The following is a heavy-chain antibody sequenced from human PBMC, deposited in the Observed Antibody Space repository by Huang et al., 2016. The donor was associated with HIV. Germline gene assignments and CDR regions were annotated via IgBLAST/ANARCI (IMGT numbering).Heavy chain of an antibody. J-gene: IGHJ6*02. CDR2: IRQDGSEK. D-gene: IGHD2-8*01. CDR3: ATKADAMDV. V-gene: IGHV3-7*01. CDR1: TVTFSAYW. Sequence: LVESGGGLVRPGGSLRLSCAGSTVTFSAYWMTWVRQSPGQVMEWVASIRQDGSEKHYVDSVEGRFNISRDNGKKLLFLEMRSLGVDDTAVYFCATKADAMDVWGQGTTVIVSS.